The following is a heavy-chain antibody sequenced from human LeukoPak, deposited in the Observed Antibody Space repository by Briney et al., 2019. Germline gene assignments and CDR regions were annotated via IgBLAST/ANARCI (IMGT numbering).Heavy chain of an antibody. V-gene: IGHV4-38-2*02. CDR2: IYHSGST. Sequence: PSETLSLTCTVSGYSISIGYYWGWIRQPPGKGLEWIGSIYHSGSTFYNLSLKSRVTMSVDMSKNQFSLKLSSVTAADTAVYYCARVLDYYGSGSYGGDYWGQGTLVTVSS. J-gene: IGHJ4*02. CDR3: ARVLDYYGSGSYGGDY. D-gene: IGHD3-10*01. CDR1: GYSISIGYY.